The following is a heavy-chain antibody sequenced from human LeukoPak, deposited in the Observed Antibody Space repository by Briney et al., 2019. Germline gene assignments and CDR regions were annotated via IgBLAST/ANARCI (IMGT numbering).Heavy chain of an antibody. CDR2: ISGSSGST. Sequence: PGGSLRLSCAASGFTFSSYAMSWVRQAPGRGLEWVSGISGSSGSTDYADSVKGRFTISRDNSKNTLYLQMNSLRAEDTAVYYCCLWFNNWFGPWGQGTLVTVSS. J-gene: IGHJ5*02. CDR3: CLWFNNWFGP. D-gene: IGHD3-10*01. V-gene: IGHV3-23*01. CDR1: GFTFSSYA.